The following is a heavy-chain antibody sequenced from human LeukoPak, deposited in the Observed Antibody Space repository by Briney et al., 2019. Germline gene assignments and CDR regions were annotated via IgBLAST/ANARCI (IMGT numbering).Heavy chain of an antibody. CDR1: GYSFTNYW. CDR2: IYPGDSDT. J-gene: IGHJ4*02. V-gene: IGHV5-51*01. CDR3: ARHGPTYYYDSSGSMGDY. Sequence: GESLKISCKGSGYSFTNYWIGWVRQMPGKGLEWMGIIYPGDSDTRYSPSFQGQVTISADKSISTAYLQWSSLKASDTAMYYCARHGPTYYYDSSGSMGDYWGQGTLVTVSS. D-gene: IGHD3-22*01.